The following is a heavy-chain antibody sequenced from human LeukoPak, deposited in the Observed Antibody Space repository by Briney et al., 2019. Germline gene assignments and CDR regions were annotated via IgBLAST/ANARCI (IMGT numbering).Heavy chain of an antibody. V-gene: IGHV4-34*01. CDR2: INHSGST. D-gene: IGHD2/OR15-2a*01. Sequence: SETLSLTCAVYGGSFSGYYWSWIRQPPGKGLEWIGEINHSGSTNYNPSLKSRVTISVDTSKNQFSLKLSSVTAADTAVYYCARGSKNSYYYYGMDVWGKGTTVTVPS. J-gene: IGHJ6*04. CDR1: GGSFSGYY. CDR3: ARGSKNSYYYYGMDV.